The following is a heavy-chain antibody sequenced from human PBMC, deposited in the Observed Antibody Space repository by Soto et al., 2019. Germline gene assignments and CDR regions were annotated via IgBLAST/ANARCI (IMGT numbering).Heavy chain of an antibody. J-gene: IGHJ5*02. Sequence: SETLSLTCAVYGGFLSESYWSWIRQPPGKGLEWIGEINHSGSTNYNPSLKSRVTISVDTSKNQFSLKLSSVTAADTAVYYCARERLLHENWFDPWGQGTLVTVSS. CDR2: INHSGST. CDR3: ARERLLHENWFDP. CDR1: GGFLSESY. V-gene: IGHV4-34*01. D-gene: IGHD2-15*01.